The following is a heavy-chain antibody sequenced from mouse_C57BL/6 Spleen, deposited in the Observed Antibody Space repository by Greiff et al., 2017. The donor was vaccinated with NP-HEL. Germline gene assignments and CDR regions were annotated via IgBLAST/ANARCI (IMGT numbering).Heavy chain of an antibody. J-gene: IGHJ1*03. CDR1: GYAFSSSW. Sequence: QVQLKESGPELVKPGASVKISCKASGYAFSSSWMNWVKQRPGKGLEWIGRIYPGDGDTNYNGKFKGKATLTADKSSSTAYMQLSSLTSEDSAVYFCARDGDVYFDVWGTGTTVTVSS. CDR3: ARDGDVYFDV. V-gene: IGHV1-82*01. D-gene: IGHD1-2*01. CDR2: IYPGDGDT.